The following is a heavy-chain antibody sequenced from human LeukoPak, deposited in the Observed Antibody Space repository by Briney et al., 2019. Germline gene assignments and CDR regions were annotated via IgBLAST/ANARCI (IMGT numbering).Heavy chain of an antibody. CDR1: GFTFSSYG. CDR3: ARSPRPLSGDNWFDP. Sequence: GGSLRLSCAASGFTFSSYGMNWVRQAPGKGLEWVSYISSSSSIIHYADSMKGRFTISRDDAKNSLYLLMNSLRDEDTAVYYCARSPRPLSGDNWFDPWGQGTLVTVSS. J-gene: IGHJ5*02. V-gene: IGHV3-48*02. D-gene: IGHD3-10*01. CDR2: ISSSSSII.